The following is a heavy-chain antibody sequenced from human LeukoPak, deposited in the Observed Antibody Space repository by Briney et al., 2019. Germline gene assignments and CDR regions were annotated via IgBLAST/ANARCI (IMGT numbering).Heavy chain of an antibody. CDR3: ARAVSRTYLRGGFFQY. V-gene: IGHV4-34*01. CDR1: GGSFSGYY. CDR2: INHRGSP. D-gene: IGHD2-2*01. Sequence: PSETLSLTCAVYGGSFSGYYCSWVRQSPGKGLEWIGEINHRGSPNYNPSLKSRVTISIDTSKNQFSLKLSSVTAADTAVYYCARAVSRTYLRGGFFQYWGQGTLVTVSS. J-gene: IGHJ1*01.